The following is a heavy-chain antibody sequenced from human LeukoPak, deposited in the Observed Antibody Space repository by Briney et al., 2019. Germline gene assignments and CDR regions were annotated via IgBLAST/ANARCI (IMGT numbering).Heavy chain of an antibody. Sequence: PGGSLRLSCAASGFIFTNYFMSWVRQAPGKGLEWVASIKHDGSEKYYVDSVRGRFTISRDNAKNSLYLQMNSLRAEDTAVYYCARDPSGAVANYWGQGTLVTVSS. CDR1: GFIFTNYF. CDR2: IKHDGSEK. D-gene: IGHD2-15*01. CDR3: ARDPSGAVANY. V-gene: IGHV3-7*01. J-gene: IGHJ4*02.